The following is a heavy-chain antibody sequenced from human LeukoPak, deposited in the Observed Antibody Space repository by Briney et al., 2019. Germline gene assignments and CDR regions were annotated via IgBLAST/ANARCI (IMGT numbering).Heavy chain of an antibody. D-gene: IGHD6-6*01. Sequence: GRSLRLSCAASGFTFSSYGMHWVRQAPGKGLEWVAVIWYDGSNKYYADSVKGRFTISRDNSKNTLYLQMNSLRAEDTAVYYCARDRWYSSSSWAMDYWGQGTLVTVSS. J-gene: IGHJ4*02. CDR2: IWYDGSNK. CDR1: GFTFSSYG. V-gene: IGHV3-33*01. CDR3: ARDRWYSSSSWAMDY.